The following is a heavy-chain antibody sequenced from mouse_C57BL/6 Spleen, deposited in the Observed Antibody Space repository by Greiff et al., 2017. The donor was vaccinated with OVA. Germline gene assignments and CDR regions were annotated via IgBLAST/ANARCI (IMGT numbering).Heavy chain of an antibody. V-gene: IGHV1-42*01. J-gene: IGHJ2*01. CDR1: GYSFTGYY. CDR2: INPSTGGT. D-gene: IGHD2-2*01. Sequence: VQLQQSGPELVKPGASVKISCKASGYSFTGYYMNWVKQSPEKSLEWIGEINPSTGGTTYNQKFKAKATLTVDKSSSTAYMQLKSLTSEDSAVYYCAREGTMVTTEFDYWGQGTTLTVSS. CDR3: AREGTMVTTEFDY.